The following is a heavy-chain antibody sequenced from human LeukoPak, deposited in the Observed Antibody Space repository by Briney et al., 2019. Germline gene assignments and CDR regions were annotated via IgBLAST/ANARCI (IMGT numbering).Heavy chain of an antibody. CDR1: VYTLTSHV. D-gene: IGHD4-17*01. Sequence: GASVKVSRKASVYTLTSHVISWVRQAPGQGLEWMGWISAYNGNANYAQKLQGRVTMTTDTSTSTAYMELRSLRSDDTAVYYCARAAVTTEGFDYWGQGTLVTVSS. CDR2: ISAYNGNA. CDR3: ARAAVTTEGFDY. J-gene: IGHJ4*02. V-gene: IGHV1-18*01.